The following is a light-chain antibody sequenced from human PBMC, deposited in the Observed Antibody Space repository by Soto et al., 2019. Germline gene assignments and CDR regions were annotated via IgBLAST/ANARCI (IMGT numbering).Light chain of an antibody. CDR2: WAS. V-gene: IGKV4-1*01. CDR1: QSVLYSSNNKNY. CDR3: QQYYSTPS. J-gene: IGKJ3*01. Sequence: DIVMTQSPDSLAVSLGERATINCKSSQSVLYSSNNKNYLAWYQQKPGQPPKLLIYWASTRESGVPDRFSGSGSGTDFTLTISSLQAEDVAFYYCQQYYSTPSFGPGIKVDIK.